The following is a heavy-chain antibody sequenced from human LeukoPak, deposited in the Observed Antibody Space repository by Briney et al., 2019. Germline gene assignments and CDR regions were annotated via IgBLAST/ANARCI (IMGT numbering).Heavy chain of an antibody. Sequence: ASVKVSCKASGGTFSSYAISWVRQAPGQGLDWMGGIIPFFGTANYAQKFQGRVTITADEFTSTAYMELSSLRSEDTAVYYCAREKMGDAFDIWGQGTMVTVSS. D-gene: IGHD5-24*01. V-gene: IGHV1-69*13. CDR3: AREKMGDAFDI. CDR2: IIPFFGTA. CDR1: GGTFSSYA. J-gene: IGHJ3*02.